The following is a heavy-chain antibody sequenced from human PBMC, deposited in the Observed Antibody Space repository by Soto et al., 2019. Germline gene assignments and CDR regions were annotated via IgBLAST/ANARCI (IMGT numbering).Heavy chain of an antibody. D-gene: IGHD3-22*01. CDR1: GYSFTSYW. J-gene: IGHJ4*02. V-gene: IGHV5-51*01. CDR2: IYPGDSDT. Sequence: PGESLKISRNGSGYSFTSYWIGWVRQMPGKGLEWMGIIYPGDSDTRYSPSFQGQVTISADKSISTAYLQWSSLKASDTAMYYCARIPPDYYNSSGYHDYWGQGTLVTVSS. CDR3: ARIPPDYYNSSGYHDY.